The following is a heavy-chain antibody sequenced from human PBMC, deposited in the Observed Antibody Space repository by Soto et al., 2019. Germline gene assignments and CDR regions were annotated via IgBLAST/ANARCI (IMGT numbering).Heavy chain of an antibody. J-gene: IGHJ6*02. CDR3: ARGGYYDSSGSRNYHYYGMNV. D-gene: IGHD3-22*01. CDR2: ISAYDDNT. Sequence: ASVKVSCKASGYRFTSYGISWVRQAPGQGLEWLGWISAYDDNTKYAQTLQGRVSMSTDTSTNTAYMELRSLRSDDTAMYYCARGGYYDSSGSRNYHYYGMNVWGQGTTVTVAS. V-gene: IGHV1-18*01. CDR1: GYRFTSYG.